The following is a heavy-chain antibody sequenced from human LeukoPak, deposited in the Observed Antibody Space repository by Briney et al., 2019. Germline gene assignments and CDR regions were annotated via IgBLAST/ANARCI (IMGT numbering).Heavy chain of an antibody. CDR1: VFTLSRYW. Sequence: PGGSLRLSCVASVFTLSRYWMHWVRQVPGKGLEWVSRINEDASTITYADSVKGRFTISRDNAKNTLYLQMNSLGAEDTAVYFCVRDLILVWTPGDDFDHWGQGTLVTVSS. CDR3: VRDLILVWTPGDDFDH. V-gene: IGHV3-74*03. J-gene: IGHJ4*02. D-gene: IGHD3-16*01. CDR2: INEDASTI.